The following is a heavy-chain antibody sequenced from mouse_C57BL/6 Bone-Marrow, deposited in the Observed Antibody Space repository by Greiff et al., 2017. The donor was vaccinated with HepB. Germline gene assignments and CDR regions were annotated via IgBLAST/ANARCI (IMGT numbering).Heavy chain of an antibody. CDR2: IWSGGST. D-gene: IGHD1-1*01. J-gene: IGHJ4*01. Sequence: VKLQQSGPGLVQPSQSLSITCTVSGFSLTSYGVHWVRQSPGKGLEWLGVIWSGGSTDYNAAFISRLSISKDNSKSQVFFKMNSLQADDTAIYYCARNDYYGSISFYAMDYWGQGTSVTVSS. CDR3: ARNDYYGSISFYAMDY. CDR1: GFSLTSYG. V-gene: IGHV2-2*01.